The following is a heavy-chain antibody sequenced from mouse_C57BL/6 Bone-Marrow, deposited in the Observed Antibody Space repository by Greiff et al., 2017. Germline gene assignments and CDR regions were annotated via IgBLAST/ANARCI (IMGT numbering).Heavy chain of an antibody. CDR1: GYTFTSYW. CDR3: ARWPYYMDY. J-gene: IGHJ2*01. Sequence: QVQLQQPGAELVKPGASVKLSCKASGYTFTSYWMHWVKQRPGQGLEWIGMIHPNSGSTNYNEKFKSKATLTVDKSSSTACMQLNSLTSEYSAVYDCARWPYYMDYWGQGTTLTVSS. V-gene: IGHV1-64*01. CDR2: IHPNSGST.